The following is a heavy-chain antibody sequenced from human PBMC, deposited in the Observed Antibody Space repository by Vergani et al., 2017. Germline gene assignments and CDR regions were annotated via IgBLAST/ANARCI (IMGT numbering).Heavy chain of an antibody. J-gene: IGHJ4*02. V-gene: IGHV4-39*07. CDR3: ARDGGSGSYSFDY. CDR2: IYYSGST. D-gene: IGHD3-10*01. Sequence: QLQLQESGPGLVKPSETLSLTCTVSGGSISSSSYYWGWIRQPPGKGLEWIGSIYYSGSTYYNPSLKSRVTISVDTSKNQFSLKLSSVTAADTAVYYCARDGGSGSYSFDYWGQGTLVTVSS. CDR1: GGSISSSSYY.